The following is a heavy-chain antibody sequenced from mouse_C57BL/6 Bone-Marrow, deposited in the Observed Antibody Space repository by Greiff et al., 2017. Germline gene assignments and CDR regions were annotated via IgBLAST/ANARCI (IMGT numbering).Heavy chain of an antibody. CDR2: ISSGGSYT. V-gene: IGHV5-6*01. CDR1: GFTFSSYG. Sequence: EVMLVESGGDLVKPGGSLKLSCAASGFTFSSYGMSWVRQTPDQRLEWVATISSGGSYTYYPDNVKGRFTISRDNAKNTLYLQMSSLKSEDKAMYYCASPASETAMDYWGQGTTVTVSS. CDR3: ASPASETAMDY. J-gene: IGHJ4*01.